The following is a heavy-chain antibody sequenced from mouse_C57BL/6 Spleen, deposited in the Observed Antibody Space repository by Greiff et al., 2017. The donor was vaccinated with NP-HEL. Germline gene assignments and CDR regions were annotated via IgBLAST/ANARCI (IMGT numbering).Heavy chain of an antibody. CDR1: GYTFTEYT. CDR3: ARHEERKRELRSWYFDV. CDR2: FYPGSGSI. D-gene: IGHD1-1*01. J-gene: IGHJ1*03. Sequence: QVQLQQSGAELVKPGASVKLSCKASGYTFTEYTIHWVKQRSGQGLEWIGWFYPGSGSIKYNEKFKDKATLTADKSSSTVYMELSRLTSEDSAVYFCARHEERKRELRSWYFDVWGTGTTVTVSS. V-gene: IGHV1-62-2*01.